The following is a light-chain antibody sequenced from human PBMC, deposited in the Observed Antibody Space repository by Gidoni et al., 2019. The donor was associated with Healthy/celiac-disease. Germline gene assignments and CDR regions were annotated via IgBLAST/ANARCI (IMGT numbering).Light chain of an antibody. Sequence: QSVLTQPPSASGAPGPRVTISCSGSSSNLGSNTVNWYQQLPGKAPKPLIYSNNQRPSGVPDRFSGSKSGTSASLAISGLQSEDEADYYCAAWDDSLNGWVFGGGTKLTVL. CDR3: AAWDDSLNGWV. J-gene: IGLJ3*02. CDR1: SSNLGSNT. V-gene: IGLV1-44*01. CDR2: SNN.